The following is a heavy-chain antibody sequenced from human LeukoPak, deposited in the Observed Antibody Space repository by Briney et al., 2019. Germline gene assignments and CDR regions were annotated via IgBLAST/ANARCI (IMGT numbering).Heavy chain of an antibody. J-gene: IGHJ6*02. Sequence: SETLSLTCTVSGGSISSYYWSWIRQPPGKGLEWIGYIYYSGSTNYNPSLKSRVTISVDTSKNQFSLKLSSVTAADTAVYYCARASEARGGYYGMDVWGQGTTVTVSS. CDR1: GGSISSYY. D-gene: IGHD3-16*01. V-gene: IGHV4-59*01. CDR2: IYYSGST. CDR3: ARASEARGGYYGMDV.